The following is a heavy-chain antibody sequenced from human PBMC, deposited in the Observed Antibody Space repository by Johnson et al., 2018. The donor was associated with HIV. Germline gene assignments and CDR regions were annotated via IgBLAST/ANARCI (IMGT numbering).Heavy chain of an antibody. D-gene: IGHD1-26*01. Sequence: MQLVESGGGLIQPGGSLRLSCAASGLTVSSSYMSWVRQAPGKGLEWVSVIYSGGGTYYVDSVKGRITISRDTAKKSLYLQMNSLRVEDTALYYCAREGGGINEDDSFDIWGQGTMVTGSS. CDR2: IYSGGGT. CDR3: AREGGGINEDDSFDI. J-gene: IGHJ3*02. V-gene: IGHV3-53*01. CDR1: GLTVSSSY.